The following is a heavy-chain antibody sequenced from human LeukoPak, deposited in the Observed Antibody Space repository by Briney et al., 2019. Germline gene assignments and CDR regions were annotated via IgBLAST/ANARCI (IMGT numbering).Heavy chain of an antibody. Sequence: SETLSLTCTVSGGSITTYYWSWIRQPPGKGLEWIGYIYYSGSPNYNPSPKSRVTISVDTSKNQFSLKLNSVTAADTAVYYCASSRDFWSGYFDYWGQGTLVTVSS. J-gene: IGHJ4*02. D-gene: IGHD3-3*01. V-gene: IGHV4-59*08. CDR1: GGSITTYY. CDR2: IYYSGSP. CDR3: ASSRDFWSGYFDY.